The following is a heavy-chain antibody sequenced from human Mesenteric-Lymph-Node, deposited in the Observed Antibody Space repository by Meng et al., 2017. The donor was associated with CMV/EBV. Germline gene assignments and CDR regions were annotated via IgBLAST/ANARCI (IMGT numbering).Heavy chain of an antibody. D-gene: IGHD4-23*01. CDR2: INHSGST. Sequence: VQLHQCGSRLSDPSETLSRHAAVYSGSFIGYYWSRTRHPQGKGLEWIAKINHSGSTNYNPSLQRLVTISVDTAKNQFLLTLSSVTAANTAVYYCTRHQRWLNSEGCVNYWGQGTLVTVSS. CDR1: SGSFIGYY. CDR3: TRHQRWLNSEGCVNY. J-gene: IGHJ4*02. V-gene: IGHV4-34*01.